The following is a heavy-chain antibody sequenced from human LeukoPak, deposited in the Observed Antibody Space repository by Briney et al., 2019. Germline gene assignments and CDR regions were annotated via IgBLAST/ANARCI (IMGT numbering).Heavy chain of an antibody. CDR2: ISSGGTSE. D-gene: IGHD2-2*01. CDR1: GFAYSTYA. CDR3: AKGYRSTTSYGNWFDP. J-gene: IGHJ5*02. V-gene: IGHV3-30*18. Sequence: GRPLRLSCGASGFAYSTYAMHWVRQTPDKGREWVAFISSGGTSENYADSVKGRFTISRDNSKNTLYLRMNNLTPEDTAVYYCAKGYRSTTSYGNWFDPWGQGTLVTVSS.